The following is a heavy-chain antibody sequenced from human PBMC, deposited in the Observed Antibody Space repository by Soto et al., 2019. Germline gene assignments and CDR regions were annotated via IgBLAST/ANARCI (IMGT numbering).Heavy chain of an antibody. D-gene: IGHD1-26*01. Sequence: VGSLRLSCSVSGFAINSYAMHWVRQAPGKGLEYVSSISHNGGSTYYADSVKGRFTISRDNSKNTLYLQMSSLRTEDTAVYYCVKDRWVDYWGQGTLVTVSS. CDR1: GFAINSYA. J-gene: IGHJ4*02. CDR3: VKDRWVDY. V-gene: IGHV3-64D*06. CDR2: ISHNGGST.